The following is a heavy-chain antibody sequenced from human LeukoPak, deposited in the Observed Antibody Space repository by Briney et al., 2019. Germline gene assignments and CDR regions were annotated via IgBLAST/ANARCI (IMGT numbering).Heavy chain of an antibody. CDR1: GYSFTTYG. CDR3: ARGLIGSCDGGSCSTFDY. V-gene: IGHV1-18*01. J-gene: IGHJ4*02. CDR2: ISAYNGNT. Sequence: ASVKVSCKASGYSFTTYGISWVRQAPGQGLEWMGWISAYNGNTNYAQKFQGRLTMTTDTSTTTAYMELRSLTSDDTAVYYCARGLIGSCDGGSCSTFDYWGQGTLVTVSS. D-gene: IGHD2-15*01.